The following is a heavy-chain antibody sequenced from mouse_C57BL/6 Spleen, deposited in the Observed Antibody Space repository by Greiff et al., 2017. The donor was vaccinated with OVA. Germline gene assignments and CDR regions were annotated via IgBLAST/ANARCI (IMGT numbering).Heavy chain of an antibody. D-gene: IGHD1-1*01. V-gene: IGHV1-18*01. CDR2: INPNNGGT. CDR3: ARSTTTVVPYYAMDY. CDR1: GYTFTDYN. Sequence: VQLQQSGPELVKPGASVKIPCKASGYTFTDYNMDWVKQSHGKSLEWIGDINPNNGGTIYNQKFKGKATLTVDKSSSTAYMELRSLTSEDTAVYYCARSTTTVVPYYAMDYWGQGTSVTVSS. J-gene: IGHJ4*01.